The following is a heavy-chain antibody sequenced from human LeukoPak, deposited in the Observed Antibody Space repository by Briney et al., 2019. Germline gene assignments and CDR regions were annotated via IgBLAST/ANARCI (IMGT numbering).Heavy chain of an antibody. CDR2: IKQDGSEK. Sequence: GGSLRHSCAASGFTFSSYCISWVRQAPGKGLEWVANIKQDGSEKYYVDSVKGRFTISRDNAKNSLYLQMNSLRPEDTAVYYCARDLASHDDYWGQGTLVTVSS. CDR1: GFTFSSYC. V-gene: IGHV3-7*01. D-gene: IGHD2-2*01. CDR3: ARDLASHDDY. J-gene: IGHJ4*02.